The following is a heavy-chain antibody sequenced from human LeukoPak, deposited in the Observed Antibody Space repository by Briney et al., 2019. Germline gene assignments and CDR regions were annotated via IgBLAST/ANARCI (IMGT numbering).Heavy chain of an antibody. CDR3: ARSYCSSNSCYRSLDY. V-gene: IGHV4-34*01. Sequence: SETLSLTCVVYGGSFSGYFWSWIRQPPGKGLEWIGEITPSGSTNYNPSLKSRVTISVDTSKNQFSLKLSSVTAADTAVYYCARSYCSSNSCYRSLDYWGQGTLVTVSS. CDR2: ITPSGST. D-gene: IGHD2-2*02. J-gene: IGHJ4*02. CDR1: GGSFSGYF.